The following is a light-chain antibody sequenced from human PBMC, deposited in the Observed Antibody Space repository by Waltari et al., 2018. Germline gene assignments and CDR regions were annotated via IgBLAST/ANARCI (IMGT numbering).Light chain of an antibody. J-gene: IGLJ2*01. CDR1: ALPRQY. CDR3: QSTDNSGTYVV. CDR2: KDT. Sequence: SYELTQPPSVSVSPGQTARITCSGDALPRQYSFWYQQRSGQAPVLVIYKDTERPLGIPERFSGSISGTRVTLTISGVQAQDEADYYCQSTDNSGTYVVFGGGTKLTVL. V-gene: IGLV3-25*03.